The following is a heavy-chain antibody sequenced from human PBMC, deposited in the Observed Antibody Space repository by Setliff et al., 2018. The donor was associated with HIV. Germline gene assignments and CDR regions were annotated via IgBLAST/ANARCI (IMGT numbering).Heavy chain of an antibody. J-gene: IGHJ4*02. CDR2: VYHSGSS. Sequence: SETLSLTCTVSGYSISSGYYWGWIRQPPGKGLEWIGSVYHSGSSYYNPSLKSRVTISVDTSKNQFSLKLSSVTAADTAVYYCATYWGGEGGRGYWGQGTLVTVSS. D-gene: IGHD1-26*01. CDR1: GYSISSGYY. V-gene: IGHV4-38-2*02. CDR3: ATYWGGEGGRGY.